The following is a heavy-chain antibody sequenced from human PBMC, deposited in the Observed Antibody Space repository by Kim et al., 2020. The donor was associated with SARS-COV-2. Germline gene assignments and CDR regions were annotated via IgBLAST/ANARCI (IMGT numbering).Heavy chain of an antibody. D-gene: IGHD6-6*01. J-gene: IGHJ4*02. V-gene: IGHV4-4*08. Sequence: YTPPLMSRVTISVDPSKNQFSLKLSYVTAADTAVYYCARSKYSNHYFDYWGQGTLVTVSS. CDR3: ARSKYSNHYFDY.